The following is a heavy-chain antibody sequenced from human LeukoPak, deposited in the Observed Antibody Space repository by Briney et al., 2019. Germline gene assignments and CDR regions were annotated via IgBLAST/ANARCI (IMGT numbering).Heavy chain of an antibody. Sequence: GASVKVSCKASGYTFTGYYMHWVRQAPGQGLEWMGWINPNSGGTNYAQKFQGRVSMTRDTSISTAYMELSSLRSEDTAVYYCARDYGGNSGHFDPWGQGTLVTVSS. CDR2: INPNSGGT. D-gene: IGHD4-23*01. V-gene: IGHV1-2*02. CDR3: ARDYGGNSGHFDP. CDR1: GYTFTGYY. J-gene: IGHJ5*02.